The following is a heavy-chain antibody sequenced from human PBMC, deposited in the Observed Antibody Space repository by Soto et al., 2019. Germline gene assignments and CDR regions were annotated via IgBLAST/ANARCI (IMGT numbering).Heavy chain of an antibody. J-gene: IGHJ4*02. V-gene: IGHV4-30-4*01. CDR1: AESTGTADYH. CDR2: IYYSGST. Sequence: AQSLPCTLSAESTGTADYHWNCNSQLPGKGLEWIGYIYYSGSTHFNPSLKSRGTISVDTSKSQFSLKLISVTAADTAIYYCARGIDAYKTGNYWSQGTLVTVSS. D-gene: IGHD1-26*01. CDR3: ARGIDAYKTGNY.